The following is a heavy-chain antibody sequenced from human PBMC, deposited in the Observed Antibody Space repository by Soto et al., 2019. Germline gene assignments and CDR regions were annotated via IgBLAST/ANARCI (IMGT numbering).Heavy chain of an antibody. V-gene: IGHV3-33*08. CDR1: ASIFKGHG. Sequence: QVQLVESGGGVVQPGGSLRLSCAASASIFKGHGMHWVRQAPGKGLEWVAIIRFDGSDEHYGDSVEGRFTISRDNSKNMLYVQMNNLRAEDTAVYYCARDGVGATTFFGFLDYWGQGTLVTVSS. D-gene: IGHD1-26*01. CDR3: ARDGVGATTFFGFLDY. J-gene: IGHJ4*02. CDR2: IRFDGSDE.